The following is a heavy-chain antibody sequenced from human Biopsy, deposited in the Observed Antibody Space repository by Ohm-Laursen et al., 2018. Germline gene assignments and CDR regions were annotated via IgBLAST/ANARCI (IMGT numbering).Heavy chain of an antibody. CDR3: VRDIDCYDPYHYYALDV. CDR1: GQSFNGYY. D-gene: IGHD2-21*01. CDR2: INHSGRT. J-gene: IGHJ6*02. Sequence: TLSLTCAVYGQSFNGYYWSWIRQTPGKGLEWIGEINHSGRTNYNPSLKSRVTISVDTSKNQFSLKVRSVTAADTAVYYCVRDIDCYDPYHYYALDVWGQGTTVTVSS. V-gene: IGHV4-34*01.